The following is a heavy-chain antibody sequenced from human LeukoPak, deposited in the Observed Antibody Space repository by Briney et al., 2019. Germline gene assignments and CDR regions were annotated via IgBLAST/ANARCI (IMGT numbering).Heavy chain of an antibody. Sequence: GGSLRLSCAVSGITLSNYGMSWVRQAPGKGLEWVAGISGNGGSTNFADSVKGRFTISRDNPRNTLYLQMNSLRGEDTAVYFCAKRAVVIRVILVGFHKEAYYFDSWGQGALVTVSS. D-gene: IGHD3/OR15-3a*01. CDR3: AKRAVVIRVILVGFHKEAYYFDS. J-gene: IGHJ4*02. CDR1: GITLSNYG. V-gene: IGHV3-23*01. CDR2: ISGNGGST.